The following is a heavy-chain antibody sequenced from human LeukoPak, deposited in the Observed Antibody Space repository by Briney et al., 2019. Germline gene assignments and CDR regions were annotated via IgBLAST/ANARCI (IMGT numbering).Heavy chain of an antibody. J-gene: IGHJ4*02. CDR3: ASGFNRSKYDF. Sequence: SETLSLTCTVSGGSVSSYYWSWIRQPPGKGLEWIGYIKSSGSSNYNPSLKSRVTVSVDTSKNQVSLKLTSVTSADTAVYFCASGFNRSKYDFWGPGILVTVSS. D-gene: IGHD2-2*03. CDR2: IKSSGSS. CDR1: GGSVSSYY. V-gene: IGHV4-59*02.